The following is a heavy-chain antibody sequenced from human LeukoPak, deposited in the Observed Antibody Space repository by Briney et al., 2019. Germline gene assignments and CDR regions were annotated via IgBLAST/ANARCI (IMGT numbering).Heavy chain of an antibody. CDR2: ISSNGGST. Sequence: PGGSLRLSCSASGFTFSSCAMHCVREAPGKGLEYVSAISSNGGSTYYADSVKGRFTISRDNSKNTLYLQMSSLRAEDTAVYYCVKGQYYGSGSKNHMDYWGQGTLVTVSS. J-gene: IGHJ4*02. CDR1: GFTFSSCA. V-gene: IGHV3-64D*06. D-gene: IGHD3-10*01. CDR3: VKGQYYGSGSKNHMDY.